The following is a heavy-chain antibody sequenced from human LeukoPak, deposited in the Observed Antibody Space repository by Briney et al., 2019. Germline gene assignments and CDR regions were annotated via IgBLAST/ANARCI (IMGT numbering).Heavy chain of an antibody. CDR1: GYTFTSYY. V-gene: IGHV1-46*01. CDR3: ARDLTWIQSHVDAFDI. J-gene: IGHJ3*02. Sequence: ASVKVSCKASGYTFTSYYMHWVRQAPGQGLEWMGIINPSGGSTSYAQKFQGRVTMTRDMSTSTVYMELSSLRSEDTAVYYCARDLTWIQSHVDAFDIWGQGTMVTVSS. CDR2: INPSGGST. D-gene: IGHD5-18*01.